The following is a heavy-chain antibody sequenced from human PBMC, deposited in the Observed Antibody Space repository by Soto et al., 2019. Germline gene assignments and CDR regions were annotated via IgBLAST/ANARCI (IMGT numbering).Heavy chain of an antibody. J-gene: IGHJ6*02. D-gene: IGHD6-6*01. CDR1: GFSLSTSGMC. CDR3: ARTSSSPNYYYYYGMDV. CDR2: IDWDDDK. Sequence: SGPTLVNPPQTLTLTCTFSGFSLSTSGMCVSWIRQPPGKALEWLALIDWDDDKYYSTSLKTRLTISKDTSKNQVVLTMTNMDPVDTATYYCARTSSSPNYYYYYGMDVWGQGTTVTVSS. V-gene: IGHV2-70*01.